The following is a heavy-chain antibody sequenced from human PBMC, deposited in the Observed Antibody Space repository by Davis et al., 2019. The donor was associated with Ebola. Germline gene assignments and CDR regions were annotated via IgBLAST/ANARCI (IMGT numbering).Heavy chain of an antibody. J-gene: IGHJ3*02. CDR3: ARPNRYYYDSSGYYGIDAFDI. V-gene: IGHV4-34*01. CDR2: INHSGST. Sequence: SETLSLTCAVYDGSFSGYYWNWIRQPPGKGLEWIGEINHSGSTNYNPSLKSRVTISVDTSKNQFSLKLSSVTAADTAVYYCARPNRYYYDSSGYYGIDAFDIWGQGTMVTVSS. CDR1: DGSFSGYY. D-gene: IGHD3-22*01.